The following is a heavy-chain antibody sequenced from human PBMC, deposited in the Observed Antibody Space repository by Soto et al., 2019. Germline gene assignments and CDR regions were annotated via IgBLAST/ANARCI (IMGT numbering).Heavy chain of an antibody. J-gene: IGHJ4*02. CDR1: GFTFSNYG. CDR2: ISHDGNKE. V-gene: IGHV3-30*18. Sequence: HLVESGGDVVQPGRSLRLSCAASGFTFSNYGIHWVRQAPGKGLEWVAVISHDGNKEYYADSVKGRFTVSRDNSKKTVYLQMNSRRAEDTAMYYCAKVAPSISILWGSYHRGPGTLVTVSS. CDR3: AKVAPSISILWGSYH. D-gene: IGHD2-21*01.